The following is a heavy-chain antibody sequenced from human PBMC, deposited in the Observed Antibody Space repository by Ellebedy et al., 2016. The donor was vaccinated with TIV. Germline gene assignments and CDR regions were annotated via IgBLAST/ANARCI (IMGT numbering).Heavy chain of an antibody. CDR1: GASVNSGIYY. D-gene: IGHD3-22*01. CDR3: ARSSPYSDSSGLD. V-gene: IGHV4-31*03. Sequence: LRLXCTVSGASVNSGIYYWSWIRQHPGKGLEWIGYIRYSGNTYYSPSLKSRVIISADTSKNQFSLNLSSVTAADTAVYYCARSSPYSDSSGLDWGQGTLVTVSS. J-gene: IGHJ4*02. CDR2: IRYSGNT.